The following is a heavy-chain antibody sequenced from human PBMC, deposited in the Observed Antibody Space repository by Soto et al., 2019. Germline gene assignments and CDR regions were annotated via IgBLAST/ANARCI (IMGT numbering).Heavy chain of an antibody. CDR1: GYTFTSYY. CDR2: INPSGGST. V-gene: IGHV1-46*01. J-gene: IGHJ4*02. D-gene: IGHD3-22*01. Sequence: QVQLVQSGAEVKKPGASVKVSCKASGYTFTSYYMHWVRQAPGQGLEWMGIINPSGGSTSYAQKFQGRVTMTRDTSTSTVYMELSSLRSEDTAVYYCARDTSGRKYYYDSSGYYYFDYWGQGTLVTVSS. CDR3: ARDTSGRKYYYDSSGYYYFDY.